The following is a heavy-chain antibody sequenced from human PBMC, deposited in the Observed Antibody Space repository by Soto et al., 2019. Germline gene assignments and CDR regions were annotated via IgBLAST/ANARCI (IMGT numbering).Heavy chain of an antibody. Sequence: SETLSLTCAVYGGSFSGYYWSWIRQPPGKGLEWIGEINHSGSTNYNPSLKSRVTISVDTSKNQFSLKLSSVTAADTAVYYCARGGPHTMVRGVIYYYYMDVWGKGTTVTVSS. CDR3: ARGGPHTMVRGVIYYYYMDV. J-gene: IGHJ6*03. V-gene: IGHV4-34*01. D-gene: IGHD3-10*01. CDR2: INHSGST. CDR1: GGSFSGYY.